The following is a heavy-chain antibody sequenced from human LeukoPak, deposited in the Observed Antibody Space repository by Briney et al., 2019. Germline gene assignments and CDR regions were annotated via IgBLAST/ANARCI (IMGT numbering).Heavy chain of an antibody. Sequence: GGSLRLSCAASGFTFSSYSMNCVREAPGKGLEWVAFIRYDGSNKYYADSVKGRVTSSRDNSKNTLYLHMTSLRAEDTAVYYCANENYYGSGSYADHWGQGTLVTVSS. J-gene: IGHJ4*02. V-gene: IGHV3-30*02. CDR3: ANENYYGSGSYADH. CDR1: GFTFSSYS. CDR2: IRYDGSNK. D-gene: IGHD3-10*01.